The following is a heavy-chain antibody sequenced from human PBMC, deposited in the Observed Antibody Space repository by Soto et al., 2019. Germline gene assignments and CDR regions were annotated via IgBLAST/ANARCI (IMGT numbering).Heavy chain of an antibody. J-gene: IGHJ4*02. CDR1: GGSISSYY. D-gene: IGHD1-1*01. V-gene: IGHV4-59*01. CDR2: IYYSGST. CDR3: ASSDAMATTSFDY. Sequence: SETLSLTCTVSGGSISSYYWSWIRQPPGKGLEWIGYIYYSGSTNYNPSLKSRVTISVDTSKNQFSLKLSSVTAADTAVYYCASSDAMATTSFDYWGQGTLVTVSS.